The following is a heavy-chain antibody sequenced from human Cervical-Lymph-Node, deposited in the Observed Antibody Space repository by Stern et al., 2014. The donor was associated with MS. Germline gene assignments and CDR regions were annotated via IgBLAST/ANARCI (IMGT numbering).Heavy chain of an antibody. Sequence: QVQLQESGPGLVKPSETLSLTCTASGGSIRSYYWSWIRQPPGKGLEWIGYIYYSGSTNYNPSLKSRVTISVDTSKNQFSLKLSSVTAADTAVYYCASGPWARPGVYDYWGQGTLVTVSS. CDR1: GGSIRSYY. J-gene: IGHJ4*02. V-gene: IGHV4-59*01. CDR3: ASGPWARPGVYDY. CDR2: IYYSGST. D-gene: IGHD6-6*01.